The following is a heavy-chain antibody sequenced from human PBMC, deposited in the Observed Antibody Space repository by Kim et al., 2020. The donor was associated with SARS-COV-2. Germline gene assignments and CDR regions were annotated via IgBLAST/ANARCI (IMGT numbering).Heavy chain of an antibody. Sequence: GGSLRLSCAASGFTFSSYAMSWVRQAPGKGLEWVSAISGSGGSTYYADSVKGRFTISRDNSKNTLYLQMNSLRAEDTAVYYCAKVLPAQQLVDVGFDYWGQGTLVTVSS. D-gene: IGHD6-13*01. CDR3: AKVLPAQQLVDVGFDY. J-gene: IGHJ4*02. CDR1: GFTFSSYA. V-gene: IGHV3-23*01. CDR2: ISGSGGST.